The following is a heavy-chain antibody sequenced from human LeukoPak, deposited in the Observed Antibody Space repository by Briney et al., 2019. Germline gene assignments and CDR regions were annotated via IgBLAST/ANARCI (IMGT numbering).Heavy chain of an antibody. Sequence: SETLSLTCTVSGGSISSYYWSWIRQPAGKGLEWIGRFYTSGSTNYNPSLKSRVTMSVDTSKNHFSLKLSSVTAADTAVYYCARVFCGGGSCYHSRGWFDPWGQGTLVTVSS. J-gene: IGHJ5*02. CDR1: GGSISSYY. V-gene: IGHV4-4*07. CDR3: ARVFCGGGSCYHSRGWFDP. CDR2: FYTSGST. D-gene: IGHD2-15*01.